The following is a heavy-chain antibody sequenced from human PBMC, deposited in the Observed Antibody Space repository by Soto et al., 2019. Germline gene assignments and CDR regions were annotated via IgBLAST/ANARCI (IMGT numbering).Heavy chain of an antibody. CDR2: INHSGST. CDR1: GGSFSGYY. CDR3: ARQHIVVVTAILPNYYYGMDV. Sequence: ETLSLTCAVYGGSFSGYYWSWIRQPPGKGLEWIGEINHSGSTNYNPPLKSRVTISVDTSKNQFSLKLSSVTAADTAVYYCARQHIVVVTAILPNYYYGMDVWGQGTTVTVSS. J-gene: IGHJ6*02. D-gene: IGHD2-21*02. V-gene: IGHV4-34*01.